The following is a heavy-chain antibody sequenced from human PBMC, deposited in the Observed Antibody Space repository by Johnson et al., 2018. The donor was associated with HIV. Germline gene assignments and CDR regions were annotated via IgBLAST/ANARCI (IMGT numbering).Heavy chain of an antibody. J-gene: IGHJ3*01. CDR2: ISSSGSTI. CDR1: GFTVSSNY. D-gene: IGHD3-10*01. Sequence: QVQLVESGGGLIQPGGSLRLSCAASGFTVSSNYMSWVRQAPGKGLEWVSYISSSGSTIYYADSVKGRFTISRDNSKNTLYLQMTSLRQDDTAVYSCYCTDRFGAGSESKGTFDAWGQGTMVTVSS. CDR3: YCTDRFGAGSESKGTFDA. V-gene: IGHV3-11*01.